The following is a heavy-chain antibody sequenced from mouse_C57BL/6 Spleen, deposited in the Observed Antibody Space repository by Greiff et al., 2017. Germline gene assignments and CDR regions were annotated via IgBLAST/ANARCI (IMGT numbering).Heavy chain of an antibody. D-gene: IGHD1-1*01. CDR2: IDPNSGGT. J-gene: IGHJ4*01. CDR1: GYTFTSYW. CDR3: ARFGSSLYYAMDY. V-gene: IGHV1-72*01. Sequence: HVQLKQPWAELVKPGASVKLSCKASGYTFTSYWLHWVKQRPGRGLERIGRIDPNSGGTKYNEKFKSKATLTVDKPSSTAYMQLSSLTSEDSAVYYCARFGSSLYYAMDYWGQGTSVTVSS.